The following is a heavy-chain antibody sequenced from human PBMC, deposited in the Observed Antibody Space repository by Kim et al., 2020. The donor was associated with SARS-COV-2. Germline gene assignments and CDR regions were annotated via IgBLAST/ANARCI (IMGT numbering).Heavy chain of an antibody. CDR3: ASNSIGSSWYFYYGMDV. CDR2: INAGNGNT. V-gene: IGHV1-3*01. CDR1: GYTFTSYA. D-gene: IGHD6-13*01. J-gene: IGHJ6*02. Sequence: ASVKVSCKASGYTFTSYAMHWVRQAPGQRLEWMGWINAGNGNTKYSQKFQGRVTITRDTSASTAYIELSSLRSEDTAVYYCASNSIGSSWYFYYGMDVLGQGTTVTVSS.